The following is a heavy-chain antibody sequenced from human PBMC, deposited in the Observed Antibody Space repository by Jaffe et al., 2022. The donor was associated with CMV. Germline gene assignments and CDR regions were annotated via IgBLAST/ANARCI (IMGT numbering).Heavy chain of an antibody. Sequence: QVQLVQSGAEVKKPGSSVKVSCKASGGTFSSYAISWVRQAPGQGLEWMGRIIPILGIANYAQKFQGRVTITADKSTSTAYMELSSLRSEDTAVYYCARVVAVAGTLAWFDPWGQGTLVTVSS. CDR2: IIPILGIA. V-gene: IGHV1-69*09. D-gene: IGHD6-19*01. J-gene: IGHJ5*02. CDR1: GGTFSSYA. CDR3: ARVVAVAGTLAWFDP.